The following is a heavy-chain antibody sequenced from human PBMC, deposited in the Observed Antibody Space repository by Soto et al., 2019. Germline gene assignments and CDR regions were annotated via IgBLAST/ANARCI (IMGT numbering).Heavy chain of an antibody. V-gene: IGHV4-39*01. Sequence: SETLSLTCTVSGGSISSSSYYRGWIRQPPGKGLEWIGSIYYSGSTYYNPSLKSRVTISVDTSKNQFSLKLSSVTAADTAVYYCARQNYGYTWFHPWGQGTLVTVSS. CDR1: GGSISSSSYY. D-gene: IGHD4-17*01. CDR2: IYYSGST. CDR3: ARQNYGYTWFHP. J-gene: IGHJ5*02.